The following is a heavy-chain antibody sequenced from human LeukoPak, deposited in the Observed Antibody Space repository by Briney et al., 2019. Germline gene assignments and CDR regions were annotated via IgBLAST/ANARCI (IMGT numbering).Heavy chain of an antibody. J-gene: IGHJ4*02. Sequence: GGSLRLSCAASGLTFSSYSMTCVRQAPGKGLEWVSSISTITTDIYYADSVKGRFTISRDNAKNSLYLQLNSLRAEDTALYYCARVSPNCNDNQGTFDYWGQGTLVTVSS. CDR2: ISTITTDI. V-gene: IGHV3-21*01. CDR1: GLTFSSYS. CDR3: ARVSPNCNDNQGTFDY. D-gene: IGHD1-1*01.